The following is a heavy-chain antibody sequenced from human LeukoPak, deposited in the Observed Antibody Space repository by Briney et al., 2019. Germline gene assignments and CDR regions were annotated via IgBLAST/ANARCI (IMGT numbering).Heavy chain of an antibody. D-gene: IGHD1-1*01. CDR3: ARVLVRTGPPLGC. CDR2: INPNSGGT. Sequence: ASVKVSCKASGYTFTGYYMHWVRQAPGQGLEWMGWINPNSGGTNYAQKFQGRVTMTRDTSISTAYMELSRLRSDDTAVYYCARVLVRTGPPLGCWGQGTLVTVSS. J-gene: IGHJ4*02. V-gene: IGHV1-2*02. CDR1: GYTFTGYY.